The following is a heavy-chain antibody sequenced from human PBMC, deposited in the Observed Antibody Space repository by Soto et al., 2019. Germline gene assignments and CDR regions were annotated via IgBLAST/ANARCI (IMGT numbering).Heavy chain of an antibody. CDR3: ARAFDY. CDR1: GFTFSGYT. V-gene: IGHV3-48*02. Sequence: PSETLRLSCAASGFTFSGYTMNWVRQAPGKGLEWVSYISNSGSTLYYADSVKGRFTISRDNAKNSLYLQMSSLRDEDTAVYYCARAFDYWGQGTLVTVSS. CDR2: ISNSGSTL. J-gene: IGHJ4*02.